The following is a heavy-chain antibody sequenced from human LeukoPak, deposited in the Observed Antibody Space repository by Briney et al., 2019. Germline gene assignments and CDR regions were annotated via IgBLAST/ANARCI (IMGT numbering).Heavy chain of an antibody. Sequence: GGSLRLSCAASGFTFSSYSMNWVRQAPGKGLEWVAVISYDGSNKYYADSVKGRFTISRDNSKNTLYLQMNSLRAEDTAVYYCAKDRGDYYDSSGYYSGGFDIWGQGTMVTVSS. CDR1: GFTFSSYS. J-gene: IGHJ3*02. CDR3: AKDRGDYYDSSGYYSGGFDI. CDR2: ISYDGSNK. V-gene: IGHV3-30*18. D-gene: IGHD3-22*01.